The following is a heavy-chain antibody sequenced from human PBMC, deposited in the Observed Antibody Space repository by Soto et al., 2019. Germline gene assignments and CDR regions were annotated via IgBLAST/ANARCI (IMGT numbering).Heavy chain of an antibody. V-gene: IGHV4-34*01. CDR2: VNHSGNT. J-gene: IGHJ5*02. CDR3: ARVLDPSIGPHLSWSDP. CDR1: GGSFSGYK. Sequence: PSETLSLTCAVYGGSFSGYKWTWIRQPPGKGLEWIGEVNHSGNTKYNPSLKSRVTISGDMSKKQFSLKLSSVTAADTGIYYCARVLDPSIGPHLSWSDPCGQGTPGPCSS. D-gene: IGHD6-6*01.